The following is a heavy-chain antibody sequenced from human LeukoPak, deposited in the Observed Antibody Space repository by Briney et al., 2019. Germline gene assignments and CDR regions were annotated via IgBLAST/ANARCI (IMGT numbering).Heavy chain of an antibody. D-gene: IGHD3-10*01. CDR3: ARRYYYNLGSFPFDF. CDR2: IHNSGIT. J-gene: IGHJ4*02. Sequence: PSETLSLTCAVSGGPFSGYFWSWIRQSSGKGLEWIGEIHNSGITNCNPSLNSRVTISEDTSKNQFYLNLSSVTAADTAVYYCARRYYYNLGSFPFDFWGQGTLVTVSS. V-gene: IGHV4-34*01. CDR1: GGPFSGYF.